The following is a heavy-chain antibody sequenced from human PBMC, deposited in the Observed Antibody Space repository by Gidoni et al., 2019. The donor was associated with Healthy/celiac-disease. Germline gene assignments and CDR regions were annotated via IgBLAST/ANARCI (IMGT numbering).Heavy chain of an antibody. J-gene: IGHJ3*02. Sequence: QVQLVQSGAEVKKPGASVKVSCKASGYTFTSYGISWVRQAPGQGLEWMGWISAYNGNTNYAQKLQGRVTMTTDTSTSTAYMELRSLRSDDTAVYYCARDASYYDSSGYQWRDAFDIWGQGTMVTVSS. CDR3: ARDASYYDSSGYQWRDAFDI. D-gene: IGHD3-22*01. CDR1: GYTFTSYG. V-gene: IGHV1-18*04. CDR2: ISAYNGNT.